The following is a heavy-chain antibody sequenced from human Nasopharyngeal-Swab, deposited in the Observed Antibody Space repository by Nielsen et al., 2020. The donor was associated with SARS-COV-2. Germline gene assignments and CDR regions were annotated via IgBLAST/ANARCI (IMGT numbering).Heavy chain of an antibody. CDR1: GFTLSNYA. D-gene: IGHD3-10*01. CDR3: ARDNSGRYPDY. Sequence: GGSLRLSCAVSGFTLSNYAMGWVRQAPGRGLEWVSYSSHYDGSTYYTDSVKGRFTVPRDNSKNTLHLQMNSLRADDTAVYFCARDNSGRYPDYWGQGTRVTVSS. CDR2: SSHYDGST. J-gene: IGHJ4*02. V-gene: IGHV3-23*01.